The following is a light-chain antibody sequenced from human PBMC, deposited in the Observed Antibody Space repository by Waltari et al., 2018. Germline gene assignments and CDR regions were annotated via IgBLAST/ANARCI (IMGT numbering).Light chain of an antibody. CDR2: DAS. CDR1: QGISNY. J-gene: IGKJ4*01. V-gene: IGKV1-33*01. CDR3: QQHENLPLT. Sequence: DIQMTQSPSSLSASVGDRVTITCQASQGISNYLNWYQQKPGKAPKLLIYDASNLETGVPSRFSGSGSGTDFTFTISSLQPEDSATYFCQQHENLPLTFGGGTRVQIK.